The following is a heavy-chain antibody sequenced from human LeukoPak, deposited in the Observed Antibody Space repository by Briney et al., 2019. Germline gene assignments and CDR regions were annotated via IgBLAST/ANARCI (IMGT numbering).Heavy chain of an antibody. CDR3: ARDKSQQWLTSLILDY. CDR2: INPNSGGT. V-gene: IGHV1-2*02. J-gene: IGHJ4*02. CDR1: GYTFTGYY. Sequence: ASVKVSCKASGYTFTGYYMHWVRQAPGQGLEWMGCINPNSGGTNYAQKFQGRVTMTRDTSISTAYMEMSRLRSDDTAVYYCARDKSQQWLTSLILDYWGQGTLVTVSS. D-gene: IGHD6-19*01.